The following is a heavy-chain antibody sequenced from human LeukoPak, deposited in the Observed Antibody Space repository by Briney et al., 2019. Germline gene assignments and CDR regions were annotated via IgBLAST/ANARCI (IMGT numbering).Heavy chain of an antibody. V-gene: IGHV1-2*02. CDR3: ARARWLREGGY. D-gene: IGHD5-24*01. CDR2: INPNSGGT. CDR1: GYTFTGYY. J-gene: IGHJ4*02. Sequence: ASVKVPCKASGYTFTGYYMHWVRQAPGHGLEWMGWINPNSGGTNYAQKFQGRVTMTRDTSISTAYMELSRLRSDDTAVYYCARARWLREGGYWGQGTLVTVSS.